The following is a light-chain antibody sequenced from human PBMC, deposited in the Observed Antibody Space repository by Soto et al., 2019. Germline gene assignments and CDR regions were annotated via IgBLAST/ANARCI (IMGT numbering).Light chain of an antibody. J-gene: IGLJ1*01. CDR1: TSDIGNYNY. Sequence: QSVLTQPASVSGSPGQSISISCTGATSDIGNYNYFSWYQQRPGKAPKLIIYQVSNRPSGVSNRFSGSKSGNTASLTISGLQADDEADYYCSTYTGSNTPYVFGTGTKVTVL. CDR3: STYTGSNTPYV. V-gene: IGLV2-14*01. CDR2: QVS.